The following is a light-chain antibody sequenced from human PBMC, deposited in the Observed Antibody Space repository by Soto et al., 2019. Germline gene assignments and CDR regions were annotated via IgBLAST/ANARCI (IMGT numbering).Light chain of an antibody. CDR1: QSVTSNY. V-gene: IGKV3-20*01. Sequence: EIVLTQSPATLSLSPGERATLSCRASQSVTSNYLAWFQQKPGQAPRLLIYGASSRATGTPDRFSGSGSGTDFTLTINRLEPEDFALYYCQQYGSSPPTFGQGTKVDIK. CDR2: GAS. CDR3: QQYGSSPPT. J-gene: IGKJ1*01.